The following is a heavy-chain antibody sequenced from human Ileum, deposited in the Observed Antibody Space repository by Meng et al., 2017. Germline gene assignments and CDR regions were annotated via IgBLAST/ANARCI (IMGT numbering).Heavy chain of an antibody. V-gene: IGHV3-66*02. J-gene: IGHJ5*02. Sequence: VGGGGGLGGPGGSGGLGCGASGCTVRGNVLGWVRQGPGKGLGWVSISYPGGSTYYPDSLKGRFTISRDNSKNTVHLQMNSLRPEDTALYYCARAGNDDSWNWFDPWGQGTLVTVSS. CDR2: SYPGGST. CDR1: GCTVRGNV. CDR3: ARAGNDDSWNWFDP. D-gene: IGHD1-1*01.